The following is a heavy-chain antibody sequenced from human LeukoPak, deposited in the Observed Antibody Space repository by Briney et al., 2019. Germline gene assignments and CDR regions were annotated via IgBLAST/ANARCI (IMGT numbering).Heavy chain of an antibody. J-gene: IGHJ4*02. CDR3: ARASHDYGDYSHLDY. Sequence: SGTLSLTCAVSGGSISSRNWWCWVRQPPGKGLEWIGEIYHSGSTNYNPSPKTRVTISVDKSKNQFSLKLSSVTAADTAVYYCARASHDYGDYSHLDYWGQGTLVTVSS. V-gene: IGHV4-4*02. CDR2: IYHSGST. D-gene: IGHD4-17*01. CDR1: GGSISSRNW.